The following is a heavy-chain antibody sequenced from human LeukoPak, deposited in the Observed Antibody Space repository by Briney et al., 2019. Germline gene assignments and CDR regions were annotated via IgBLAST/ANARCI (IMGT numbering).Heavy chain of an antibody. CDR1: SGSIRSYY. CDR2: FYYPGST. CDR3: ARGVGDTAMVLTAHIDH. Sequence: SETLSHTCTVSSGSIRSYYWTWIRPPPGKGLEWIGYFYYPGSTNYNPSLKSRVTISLDTSKNHFSLKLSSVTAADTAVYYCARGVGDTAMVLTAHIDHWGQGTLVTVSA. D-gene: IGHD5-18*01. J-gene: IGHJ4*02. V-gene: IGHV4-59*01.